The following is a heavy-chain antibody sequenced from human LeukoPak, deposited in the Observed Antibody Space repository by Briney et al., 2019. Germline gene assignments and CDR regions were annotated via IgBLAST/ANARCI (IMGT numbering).Heavy chain of an antibody. V-gene: IGHV1-2*02. CDR1: GYTFTGYY. J-gene: IGHJ6*03. Sequence: ASVKVSCKASGYTFTGYYMHWVRQAPGQGLEWMGWINPNSGGTNYAQKFQGRVTMTRDTSISTAYMELSRLRSDDTAVYYCARDNYDFWSGIDYYYYMDVWGKGTTVTASS. D-gene: IGHD3-3*01. CDR2: INPNSGGT. CDR3: ARDNYDFWSGIDYYYYMDV.